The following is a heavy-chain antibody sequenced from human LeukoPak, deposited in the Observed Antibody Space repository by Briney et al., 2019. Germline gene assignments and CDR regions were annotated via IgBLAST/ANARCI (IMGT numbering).Heavy chain of an antibody. D-gene: IGHD1-26*01. V-gene: IGHV1-8*03. J-gene: IGHJ6*03. Sequence: ASVKVSCKASGYTFTSYDINWVRQATGQGLEWMGWMNPNIGNTDYAQKFQGRVTITRNTSISTAYMELSSLRSEDTAVYYCARIDRGAIVGATTSYYYYYMDVWGKGTTVTVSS. CDR1: GYTFTSYD. CDR3: ARIDRGAIVGATTSYYYYYMDV. CDR2: MNPNIGNT.